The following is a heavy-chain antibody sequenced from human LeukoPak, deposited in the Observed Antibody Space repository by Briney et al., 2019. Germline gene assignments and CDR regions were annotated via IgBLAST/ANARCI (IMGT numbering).Heavy chain of an antibody. J-gene: IGHJ5*02. V-gene: IGHV4-59*13. CDR3: ARGIAAAGTGDWFDP. D-gene: IGHD6-13*01. CDR2: THDSGNS. CDR1: GGSITNNY. Sequence: SETLSLTCTVSGGSITNNYWAWIRQPPGKGLEWIGYTHDSGNSNYNPSLRSRVTISIDTSKNQFSLKLTSVTAADTAVYYCARGIAAAGTGDWFDPWGQGTLVTVSS.